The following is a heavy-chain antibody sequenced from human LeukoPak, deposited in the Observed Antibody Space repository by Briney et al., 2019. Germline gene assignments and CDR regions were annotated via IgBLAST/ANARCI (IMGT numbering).Heavy chain of an antibody. CDR3: ASLPWRQQLAPFDY. Sequence: PRHSPSKASGYGCTTYWNSGELSMAGRGLKRIRIIYPGDSDTRYSPSFQGHVTISADKSISTAYLQWSSLKASDSAMYYCASLPWRQQLAPFDYWGQGTLVTVSS. J-gene: IGHJ4*02. D-gene: IGHD6-13*01. CDR2: IYPGDSDT. CDR1: GYGCTTYW. V-gene: IGHV5-51*01.